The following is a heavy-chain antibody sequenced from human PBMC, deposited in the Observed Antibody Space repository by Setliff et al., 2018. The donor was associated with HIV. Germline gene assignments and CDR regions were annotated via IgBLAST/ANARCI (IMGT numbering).Heavy chain of an antibody. D-gene: IGHD3-3*01. Sequence: SETLSLTYAVYGGSFTGYYWSWIRQPPGKGLEWIGEIDHSGSTNYNPSLKSRVTISLDTSKNQFSLKLSSVTAADTAVYYCAREGARITIFGVVTALWYFDLWGRGTLVTV. CDR3: AREGARITIFGVVTALWYFDL. J-gene: IGHJ2*01. V-gene: IGHV4-34*01. CDR1: GGSFTGYY. CDR2: IDHSGST.